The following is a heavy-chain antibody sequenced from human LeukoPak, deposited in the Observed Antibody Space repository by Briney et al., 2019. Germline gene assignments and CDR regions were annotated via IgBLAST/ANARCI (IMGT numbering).Heavy chain of an antibody. CDR3: AKSLNWNLNAFDI. CDR1: GFTFGDHA. Sequence: PGRSLRLSCTASGFTFGDHAMSWVRQAPGKGLEWVSAISGSGGSTYYADSVKGRFTISRDNSKNTLYLQMNSLRAEDTAVYYRAKSLNWNLNAFDIWGQGTMVTVSS. D-gene: IGHD1-1*01. V-gene: IGHV3-23*01. J-gene: IGHJ3*02. CDR2: ISGSGGST.